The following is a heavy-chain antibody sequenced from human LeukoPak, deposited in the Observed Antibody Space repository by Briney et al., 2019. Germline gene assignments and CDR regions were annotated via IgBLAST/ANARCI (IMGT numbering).Heavy chain of an antibody. J-gene: IGHJ4*02. Sequence: GESLKISCKGSGYNFATNWIGWVRQMPGKGLEWMGIIYPGDSDTRYSPSFQGQVTISADKSISTAYLQWSSLKASDTAMYYCARPSKLLVFDYWGQGTLVTVSS. D-gene: IGHD3-10*01. CDR2: IYPGDSDT. V-gene: IGHV5-51*01. CDR1: GYNFATNW. CDR3: ARPSKLLVFDY.